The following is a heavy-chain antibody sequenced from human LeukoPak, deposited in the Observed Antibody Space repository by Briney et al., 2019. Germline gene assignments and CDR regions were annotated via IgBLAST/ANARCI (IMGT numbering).Heavy chain of an antibody. Sequence: GGSLRLSCAASGFTFSSYAMHWVRQAPGKGLEWVTVISYDGSNKYYADSVKGRFTISRDNSKNTLYLQMNSLRAEDTAVYYCAREGGPYDSSGYYSYWGQGTLVTVSS. V-gene: IGHV3-30-3*01. D-gene: IGHD3-22*01. CDR1: GFTFSSYA. J-gene: IGHJ4*02. CDR2: ISYDGSNK. CDR3: AREGGPYDSSGYYSY.